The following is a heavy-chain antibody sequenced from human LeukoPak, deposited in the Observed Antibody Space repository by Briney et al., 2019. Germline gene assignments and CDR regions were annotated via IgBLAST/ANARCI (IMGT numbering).Heavy chain of an antibody. CDR3: ARVPYSSGYYYSWYFDL. CDR1: GFTFSSYW. D-gene: IGHD3-22*01. Sequence: PGGSLRLSCAASGFTFSSYWMSWVRQAPGKGLEWVANIKQDGSEKYYVDSVKGRFTMSRDNAKNSLYLQMKSLRAEDTAVYYCARVPYSSGYYYSWYFDLWGRGTLVTVSS. J-gene: IGHJ2*01. CDR2: IKQDGSEK. V-gene: IGHV3-7*01.